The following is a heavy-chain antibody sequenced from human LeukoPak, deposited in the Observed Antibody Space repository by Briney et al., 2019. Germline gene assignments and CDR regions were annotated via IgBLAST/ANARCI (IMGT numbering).Heavy chain of an antibody. Sequence: SETLSLTCTVSGGSISSYYWSWIRQPPGKGLEWIGYIYYSGSTNYNPSFKSRVTISVDTSKNQFSLKLSSVTAADTAVYYCAREGSGNYVDYWGQGTLVTVSS. J-gene: IGHJ4*02. CDR3: AREGSGNYVDY. V-gene: IGHV4-59*01. CDR1: GGSISSYY. CDR2: IYYSGST. D-gene: IGHD1-26*01.